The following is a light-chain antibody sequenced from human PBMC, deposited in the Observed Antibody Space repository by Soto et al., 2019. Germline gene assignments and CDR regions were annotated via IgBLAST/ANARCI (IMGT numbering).Light chain of an antibody. CDR3: QQYGTSPA. J-gene: IGKJ4*01. CDR1: QSVSSNY. CDR2: GAS. V-gene: IGKV3-20*01. Sequence: ETMLTQSPGTLSLSPGERATLSCRASQSVSSNYLAWYQQKPGQAPRLLISGASSRATGIPDRFIGSGSGTDFTLTISRLEPEDFAVYYCQQYGTSPAFGGGTKVEIK.